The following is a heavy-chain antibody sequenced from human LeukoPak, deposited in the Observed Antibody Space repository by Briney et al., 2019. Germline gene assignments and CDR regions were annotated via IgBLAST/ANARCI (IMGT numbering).Heavy chain of an antibody. J-gene: IGHJ4*02. Sequence: SVKVSCKASGYTFTSYGISWVRQAPGQGLEWMGRIIPILGIANYAQKFQGRVTITADKSTSTAYMELSSLRSEDTAVYYCASMVTIPPLFEYWGQGTLVTVSS. CDR3: ASMVTIPPLFEY. V-gene: IGHV1-69*04. CDR1: GYTFTSYG. D-gene: IGHD2-21*02. CDR2: IIPILGIA.